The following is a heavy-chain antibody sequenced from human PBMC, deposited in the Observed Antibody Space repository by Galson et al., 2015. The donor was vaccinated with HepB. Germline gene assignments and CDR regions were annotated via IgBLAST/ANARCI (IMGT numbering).Heavy chain of an antibody. CDR2: ISYDGSNK. Sequence: SLRLSCAASGFTFSSYAMHWVRQAPGKGLEWVAVISYDGSNKYYADSVKGRFTISRDNSKNTLYLQMNSLRAEDTAVYYCARSANWNDDNDASDIWGQGTMVTVSS. V-gene: IGHV3-30*04. J-gene: IGHJ3*02. D-gene: IGHD1-1*01. CDR3: ARSANWNDDNDASDI. CDR1: GFTFSSYA.